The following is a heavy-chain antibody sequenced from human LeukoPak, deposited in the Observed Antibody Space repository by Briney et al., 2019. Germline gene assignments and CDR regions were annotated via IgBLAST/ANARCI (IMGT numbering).Heavy chain of an antibody. Sequence: PGGSLRLSCAASGFTFSSYAMSWVRQAPGKGLEWVSAISGSGGSTYYADSVKGRFTISRDNSKNTLYLQMNSLRAEDTALYHCARSVYRSGWYYFDYWGQGTLVTVSS. CDR3: ARSVYRSGWYYFDY. J-gene: IGHJ4*02. V-gene: IGHV3-23*01. D-gene: IGHD6-19*01. CDR2: ISGSGGST. CDR1: GFTFSSYA.